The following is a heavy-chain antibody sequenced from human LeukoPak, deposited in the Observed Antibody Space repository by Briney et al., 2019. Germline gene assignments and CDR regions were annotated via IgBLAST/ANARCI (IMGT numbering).Heavy chain of an antibody. J-gene: IGHJ4*02. CDR2: LSYSGGST. V-gene: IGHV3-23*01. CDR3: AKWRSGYPNYYFDY. CDR1: GFTFSSYA. D-gene: IGHD3-22*01. Sequence: RGSLRLSCAASGFTFSSYAMSWVRQAPGKGLEWVSGLSYSGGSTYYADSVKGRFTISRDNSKNTLYLQMNSLRAEDTAVYYCAKWRSGYPNYYFDYWGQGTLVTVSS.